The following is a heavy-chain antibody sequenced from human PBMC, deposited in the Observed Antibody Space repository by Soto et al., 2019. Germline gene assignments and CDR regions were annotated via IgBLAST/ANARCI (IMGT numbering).Heavy chain of an antibody. V-gene: IGHV4-31*02. CDR1: GGSSIEGGYH. D-gene: IGHD2-21*01. CDR3: ARSGRGGYSYSYSRFEF. J-gene: IGHJ4*02. CDR2: IYYSGSTYYSGRT. Sequence: SQTQPLTWTVAGGSSIEGGYHWNIIHQLPGKGLEWIGYIYYSGSTYYSGRTYYNPSLKSRVSISMDTSKNQFSLNLSSVNAADTAVYYCARSGRGGYSYSYSRFEFWGQGTLVTVSS.